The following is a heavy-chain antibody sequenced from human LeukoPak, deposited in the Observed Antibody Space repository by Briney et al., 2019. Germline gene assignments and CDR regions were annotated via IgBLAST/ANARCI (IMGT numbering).Heavy chain of an antibody. V-gene: IGHV4-59*03. CDR1: GASITSYY. CDR3: ASLADFWTRYFDH. CDR2: IYTGGT. J-gene: IGHJ4*02. D-gene: IGHD3/OR15-3a*01. Sequence: SETLSLTCTVSGASITSYYWNWIRQPPGKGLEWLGYIYTGGTNYNPSLKSRIRMSVDKSKSQFSLMLRSVTAVDTAVYYCASLADFWTRYFDHWGQGALVTVSS.